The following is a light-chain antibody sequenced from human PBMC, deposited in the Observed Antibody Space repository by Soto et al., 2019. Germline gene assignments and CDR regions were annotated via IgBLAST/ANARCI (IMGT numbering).Light chain of an antibody. J-gene: IGKJ4*01. CDR1: QSVGSSH. V-gene: IGKV3-20*01. CDR2: AAS. CDR3: QKCGSAAPLT. Sequence: EIVLTQSPSTLSLSPEERATLSCRASQSVGSSHLAWYQQKAGQAPRLLIHAASRRAPGIPDRFSGSASGTDFALSMTRLEPEDLAVYYCQKCGSAAPLTFGGGTKVE.